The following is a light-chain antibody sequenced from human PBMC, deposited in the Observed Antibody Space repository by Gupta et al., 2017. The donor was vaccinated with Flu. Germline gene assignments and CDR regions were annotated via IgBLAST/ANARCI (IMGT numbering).Light chain of an antibody. V-gene: IGLV1-40*01. Sequence: TSSCSGSSSNIGAGYDVHWYQQRPGTAPKLLIYGNSNQPSGVPDRFSGSKSGTSASLAITGLQAEDEADYYCQSYDSSLSGSEVFGGGAKLTVL. J-gene: IGLJ2*01. CDR3: QSYDSSLSGSEV. CDR1: SSNIGAGYD. CDR2: GNS.